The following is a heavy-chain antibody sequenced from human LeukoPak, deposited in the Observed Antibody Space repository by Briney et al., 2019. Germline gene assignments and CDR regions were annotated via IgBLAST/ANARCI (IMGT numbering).Heavy chain of an antibody. V-gene: IGHV3-23*01. CDR2: IVGDSSKT. CDR3: AKQPYNYYSLAV. Sequence: GGSLRLSCATSGLTFHDYAMTWVRQAPGKGLEWVSTIVGDSSKTYYADSVKGRFTISRDNSNYMLFLHMNNLRAEGTAIYYCAKQPYNYYSLAVWGKGDTVTVSS. J-gene: IGHJ6*03. CDR1: GLTFHDYA. D-gene: IGHD2-21*01.